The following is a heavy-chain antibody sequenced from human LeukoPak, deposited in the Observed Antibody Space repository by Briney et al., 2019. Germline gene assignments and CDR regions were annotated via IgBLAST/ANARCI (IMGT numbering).Heavy chain of an antibody. Sequence: ASVKVSCKASGYTFTGYDINWVRQATGQGLEYMGWITAYDGNTNFAQKFQARVTMTTDTSTNTAYMELRSLRSDDTAVYYCARQSFIAGDNWNYVLNGDDALDIWGQGTMVTVSS. CDR1: GYTFTGYD. J-gene: IGHJ3*02. D-gene: IGHD1-7*01. CDR2: ITAYDGNT. V-gene: IGHV1-18*01. CDR3: ARQSFIAGDNWNYVLNGDDALDI.